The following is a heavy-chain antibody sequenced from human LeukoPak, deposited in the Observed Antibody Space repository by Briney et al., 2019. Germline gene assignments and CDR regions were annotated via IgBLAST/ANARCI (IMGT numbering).Heavy chain of an antibody. Sequence: ASVKVSCKASGYTFTGYYMHWVRQAPGQGLEWMGWINPNSGGTNYAQKFQGRVTMTRDTSISTAYMELSRLRSDDTAVYYCARDPFTYYGMDVWGQGTTVTVSS. V-gene: IGHV1-2*02. CDR3: ARDPFTYYGMDV. D-gene: IGHD3-16*01. CDR1: GYTFTGYY. CDR2: INPNSGGT. J-gene: IGHJ6*02.